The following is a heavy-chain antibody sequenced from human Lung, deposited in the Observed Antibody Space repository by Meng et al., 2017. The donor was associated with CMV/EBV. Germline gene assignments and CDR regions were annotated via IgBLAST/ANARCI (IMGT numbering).Heavy chain of an antibody. J-gene: IGHJ5*02. CDR2: TSSGSAYI. CDR1: GFSFSNFY. CDR3: ARAYSSSSNGWFDP. V-gene: IGHV3-21*01. Sequence: GGSLRLXCAASGFSFSNFYMNWVRQAPGKGLEWVASTSSGSAYIFYADSVKGRFTISRDNAKDSLYLQMNSLRAEDTAVYYCARAYSSSSNGWFDPWGQGTLVTVSS. D-gene: IGHD6-6*01.